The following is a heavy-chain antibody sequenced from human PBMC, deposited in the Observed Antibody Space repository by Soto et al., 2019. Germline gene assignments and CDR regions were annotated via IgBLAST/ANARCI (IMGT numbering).Heavy chain of an antibody. J-gene: IGHJ4*01. Sequence: GWCHRHPCSVSVFTFREPWISCILLHRGMLLAWVANIKQDGVEGYYVGSGKGRFTISRDNAKNSLYLQMHSLRAEDTAVYYCPRLVLHYYDSSGYWFYWGQGT. CDR1: VFTFREPW. CDR3: PRLVLHYYDSSGYWFY. CDR2: IKQDGVEG. V-gene: IGHV3-7*01. D-gene: IGHD3-22*01.